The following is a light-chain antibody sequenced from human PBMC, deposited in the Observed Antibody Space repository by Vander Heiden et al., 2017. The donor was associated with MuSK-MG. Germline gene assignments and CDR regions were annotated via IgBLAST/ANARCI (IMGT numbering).Light chain of an antibody. CDR2: AAS. Sequence: DIPMTQSPSSLSASVGDRVTISCRASETISTYLSWYQQKPGKVPKLLIYAASSLQSGVPSRFSGSGSGTDFTLTITSLQPEDFATFYCQQNYITPFTFGQGTKVEIK. CDR3: QQNYITPFT. CDR1: ETISTY. V-gene: IGKV1-39*01. J-gene: IGKJ2*01.